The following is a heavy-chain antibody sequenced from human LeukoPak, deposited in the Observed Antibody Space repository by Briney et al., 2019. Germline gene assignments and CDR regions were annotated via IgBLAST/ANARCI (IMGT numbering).Heavy chain of an antibody. D-gene: IGHD3-9*01. V-gene: IGHV3-7*01. J-gene: IGHJ3*02. Sequence: PGGSLRLSCVVSGFTFGDHWMNWVRQAPGKGLEWVANMNQDGSQTYYVASVKGRFTISRDNANNLLYLQMNDMRVEDTAVYHCARVQEEYDILTGYDAFDIWGQGTMVTVSS. CDR3: ARVQEEYDILTGYDAFDI. CDR1: GFTFGDHW. CDR2: MNQDGSQT.